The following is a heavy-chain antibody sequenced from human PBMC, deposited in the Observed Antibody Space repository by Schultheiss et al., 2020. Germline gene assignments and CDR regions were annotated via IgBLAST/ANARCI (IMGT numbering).Heavy chain of an antibody. CDR2: IYYSGST. J-gene: IGHJ5*02. V-gene: IGHV4-59*08. CDR1: GGSFSGYY. Sequence: SETLSLTCAVYGGSFSGYYWSWIRQPPGKGLEWIGYIYYSGSTNYNPSLKSRVTISVDTSKNQFSLKLSSVTAADTAVYYCAREWRLSSNWFDPWGQGTLVTVSS. D-gene: IGHD3-3*01. CDR3: AREWRLSSNWFDP.